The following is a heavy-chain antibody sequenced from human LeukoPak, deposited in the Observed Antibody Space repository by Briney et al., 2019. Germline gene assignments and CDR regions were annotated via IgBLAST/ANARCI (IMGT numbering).Heavy chain of an antibody. CDR3: ARRVRGGNYYYYYYYMDV. CDR2: KNGNT. V-gene: IGHV1-8*01. Sequence: KNGNTAYAQKFQGRVTMTRNTSISIAYMDLTSLTSEDTAVYYCARRVRGGNYYYYYYYMDVWGKGTTVTVSS. D-gene: IGHD4-23*01. J-gene: IGHJ6*03.